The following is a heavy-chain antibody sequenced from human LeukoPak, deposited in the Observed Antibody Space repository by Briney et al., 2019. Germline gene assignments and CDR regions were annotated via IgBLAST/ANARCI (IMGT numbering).Heavy chain of an antibody. CDR1: GYTFTSYA. CDR2: INAGNGNT. Sequence: GASVKVSCKASGYTFTSYAMHWVRQAPGQRFEWMGWINAGNGNTKYSQKFQGRVTITRDTSASTAYMELSSLRSEDTAVYYCAREDTMVRGVPLGYFDYWGQGTLVTVSS. J-gene: IGHJ4*02. D-gene: IGHD3-10*01. V-gene: IGHV1-3*01. CDR3: AREDTMVRGVPLGYFDY.